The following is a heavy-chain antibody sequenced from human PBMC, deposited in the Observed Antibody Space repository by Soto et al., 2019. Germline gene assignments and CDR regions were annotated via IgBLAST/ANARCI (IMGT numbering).Heavy chain of an antibody. D-gene: IGHD3-16*02. Sequence: QLQLQESGPGLVKPSETLSLTCTVSGGSISSSSYCWGWIRQPPGKGLEWIGSIYYSGSTYYNPSLRNRVTISVDRSQHQFSLKRSSVTAADTAVYYGARHGGYWAGGVITFGGVISYWGQGTLVTVSS. V-gene: IGHV4-39*01. CDR3: ARHGGYWAGGVITFGGVISY. CDR2: IYYSGST. J-gene: IGHJ4*02. CDR1: GGSISSSSYC.